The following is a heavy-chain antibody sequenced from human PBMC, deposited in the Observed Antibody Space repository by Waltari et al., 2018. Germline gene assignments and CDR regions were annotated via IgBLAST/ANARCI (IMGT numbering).Heavy chain of an antibody. Sequence: EVQLVEYGGGWVQPGGSLRLSCEASGSTFSSYWMRWVRQAPGKGLEWLANIKQDGSEKYYVDSVKGRFTISRDNAKNSLYLQMNSLRAEDTAVYYCARENLGELSYWGQGTLVTVSS. CDR1: GSTFSSYW. J-gene: IGHJ4*02. D-gene: IGHD3-16*02. V-gene: IGHV3-7*01. CDR2: IKQDGSEK. CDR3: ARENLGELSY.